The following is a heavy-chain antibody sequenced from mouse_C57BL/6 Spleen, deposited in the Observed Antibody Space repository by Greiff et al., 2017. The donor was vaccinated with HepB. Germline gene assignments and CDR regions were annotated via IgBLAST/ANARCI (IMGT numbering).Heavy chain of an antibody. Sequence: VQLQQSGAELVMPGASVKLSCKASGYTFTSYWMHWVKQRPGQGLEWIGEIDPSDSYTNYNQKFKGKSTLTVDKSSSTAYMQLSSLTSEDSAVYYCARSRTGAWFAYWGQGTLVTVSA. CDR3: ARSRTGAWFAY. CDR1: GYTFTSYW. CDR2: IDPSDSYT. J-gene: IGHJ3*01. V-gene: IGHV1-69*01.